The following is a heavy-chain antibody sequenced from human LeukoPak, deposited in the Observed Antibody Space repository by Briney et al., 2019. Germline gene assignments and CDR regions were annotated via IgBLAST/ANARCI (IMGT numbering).Heavy chain of an antibody. Sequence: GGSLRLSCAASGFTFSSYVMSWVRQAPGKGLEWVSAISGSGDSTYYADSVKGRFTISRDNSKNTLYLQMNSLRAEDTAVYHCATGRSCTTCYLPDYWGQGTLVTVSS. CDR3: ATGRSCTTCYLPDY. CDR2: ISGSGDST. CDR1: GFTFSSYV. J-gene: IGHJ4*02. V-gene: IGHV3-23*01. D-gene: IGHD2-2*01.